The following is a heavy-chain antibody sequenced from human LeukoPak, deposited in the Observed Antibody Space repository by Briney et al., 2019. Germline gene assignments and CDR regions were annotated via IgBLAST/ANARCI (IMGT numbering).Heavy chain of an antibody. CDR1: GFTFSSYW. CDR3: ARDYDFWSGSFESNWFDP. V-gene: IGHV3-74*01. CDR2: INSDGSST. Sequence: GGSLRLSCAVSGFTFSSYWMHWVRQAPGKGLVWVSRINSDGSSTSYADSVKGRFTISRDNAKNTLYLQMNSLRAEDTAVYYCARDYDFWSGSFESNWFDPWGQGTLVTVSS. D-gene: IGHD3-3*01. J-gene: IGHJ5*02.